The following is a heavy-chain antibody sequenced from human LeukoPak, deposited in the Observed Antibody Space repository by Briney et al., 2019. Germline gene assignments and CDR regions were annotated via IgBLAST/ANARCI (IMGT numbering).Heavy chain of an antibody. V-gene: IGHV1-18*01. D-gene: IGHD3-10*01. J-gene: IGHJ4*02. CDR3: ARDQITMVRGAVFDY. CDR1: GYTFTSYG. CDR2: ISAYNGNT. Sequence: GASVKVSCKASGYTFTSYGISWVRQAPGQGLEWMGWISAYNGNTNYAQELQGRVTMTTDTSTSTACMELRSLRSDDTAVYYCARDQITMVRGAVFDYWGQGTLVTVSS.